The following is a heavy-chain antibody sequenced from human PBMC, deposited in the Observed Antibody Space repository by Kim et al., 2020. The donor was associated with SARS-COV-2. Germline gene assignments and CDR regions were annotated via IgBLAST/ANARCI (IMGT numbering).Heavy chain of an antibody. J-gene: IGHJ4*02. CDR3: AKDSAAPIFGVVILLGFDY. V-gene: IGHV3-30*02. D-gene: IGHD3-3*01. Sequence: GVFTLSRDNSKNALYLQVNSLRAEDTAVYYCAKDSAAPIFGVVILLGFDYWGQGTLVTVSS.